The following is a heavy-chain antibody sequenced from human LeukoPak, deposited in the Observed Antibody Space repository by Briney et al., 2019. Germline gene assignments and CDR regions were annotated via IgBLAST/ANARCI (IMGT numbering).Heavy chain of an antibody. D-gene: IGHD2-21*02. J-gene: IGHJ3*02. CDR3: ARDLRAYCGGDCLDAFDI. CDR1: GYTFTGYH. Sequence: ASVTVTCKTSGYTFTGYHIHWVRQAPGQGLEWMGWINPNSGGTNYAQKFQGRVTMTRDTSISTAYMELSRLRSDDTAVYYCARDLRAYCGGDCLDAFDIWGQGTMVTVSS. CDR2: INPNSGGT. V-gene: IGHV1-2*02.